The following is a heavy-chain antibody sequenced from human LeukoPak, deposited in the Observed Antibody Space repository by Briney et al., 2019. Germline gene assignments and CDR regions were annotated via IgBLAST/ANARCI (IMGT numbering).Heavy chain of an antibody. Sequence: SETLSLTCTVSGGSISSSSYYWGWIRQPPGKGLEWIGSIYYSGSTYYNPSLKSRVTISVDTSKNQFSLKLSSVTAADTAVYYCPRHPHTREGAPGLYYFDYWGQGTLVTVSS. CDR3: PRHPHTREGAPGLYYFDY. CDR2: IYYSGST. D-gene: IGHD1-26*01. V-gene: IGHV4-39*01. J-gene: IGHJ4*02. CDR1: GGSISSSSYY.